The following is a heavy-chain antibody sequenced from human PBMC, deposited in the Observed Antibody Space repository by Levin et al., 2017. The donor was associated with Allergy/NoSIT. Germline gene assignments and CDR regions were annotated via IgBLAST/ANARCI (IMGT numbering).Heavy chain of an antibody. CDR2: ISYDGSNK. V-gene: IGHV3-30*04. J-gene: IGHJ4*02. CDR1: GFTFSSYA. D-gene: IGHD3-22*01. CDR3: ETGGGDGSGSEDYFDY. Sequence: SCAASGFTFSSYAMHWVRQAPGKGLEWVAVISYDGSNKYYADSVKGRFTISRDNSKNTLYLQMNSLRAEDTAVYYCETGGGDGSGSEDYFDYWGQGTLVTVSS.